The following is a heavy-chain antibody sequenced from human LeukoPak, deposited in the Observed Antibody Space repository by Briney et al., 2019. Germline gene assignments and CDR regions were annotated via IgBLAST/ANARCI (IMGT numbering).Heavy chain of an antibody. CDR1: GYTFIDYY. J-gene: IGHJ4*02. D-gene: IGHD3-22*01. V-gene: IGHV1-2*02. CDR2: INPSSGGT. CDR3: VTYYDSSGFFSY. Sequence: ASVKVSFKASGYTFIDYYMHWVRQAPGQRLEWMGWINPSSGGTNSAQKFRGRVTMTRDTSISTAYMELSRLSSDDTAVYYCVTYYDSSGFFSYWGQGTLVTVSS.